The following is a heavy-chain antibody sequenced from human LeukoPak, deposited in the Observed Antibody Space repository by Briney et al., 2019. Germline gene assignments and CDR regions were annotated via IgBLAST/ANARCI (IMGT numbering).Heavy chain of an antibody. V-gene: IGHV1-18*01. CDR3: ATAVAGSAQFDY. J-gene: IGHJ4*02. CDR2: ISGYNANT. CDR1: GHTFTSYG. D-gene: IGHD6-19*01. Sequence: ASVKVSCKASGHTFTSYGIIWVRQAPGQGLEWMGWISGYNANTNYAQKLQGRVTMTTDTSTSTAYMELGSLRSDDTAVYYCATAVAGSAQFDYWGQGTLVTVSS.